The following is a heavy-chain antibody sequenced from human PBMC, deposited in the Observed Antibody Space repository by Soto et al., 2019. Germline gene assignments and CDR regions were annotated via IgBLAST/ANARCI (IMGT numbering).Heavy chain of an antibody. Sequence: SDTLSLTCSVSGGSISTGGYYWSWIRQHPGKGLEWIGYIYYSGSTYYNPSLRSRVTISVDTSKNQFSLKLTSVTDADTAVYYCARVPRGGNSYGYVDSWCQGTLVTVSS. V-gene: IGHV4-31*03. D-gene: IGHD5-18*01. CDR1: GGSISTGGYY. CDR2: IYYSGST. CDR3: ARVPRGGNSYGYVDS. J-gene: IGHJ4*02.